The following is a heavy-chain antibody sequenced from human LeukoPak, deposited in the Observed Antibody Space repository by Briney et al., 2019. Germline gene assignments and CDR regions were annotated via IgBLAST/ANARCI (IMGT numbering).Heavy chain of an antibody. J-gene: IGHJ4*02. CDR1: GGSFSGYY. V-gene: IGHV4-34*01. Sequence: SETLSLTCAVYGGSFSGYYWSWIRQPPGKGLEWIGEINHSGSTNYNPSLKSRVTISVDTSKNQFSLKLSFVTAADTAVYYCARIEYSSSYDYWGQGTLVTVSS. CDR2: INHSGST. CDR3: ARIEYSSSYDY. D-gene: IGHD6-6*01.